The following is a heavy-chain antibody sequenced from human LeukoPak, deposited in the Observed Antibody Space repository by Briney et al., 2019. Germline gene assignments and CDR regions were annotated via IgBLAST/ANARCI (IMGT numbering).Heavy chain of an antibody. V-gene: IGHV3-23*01. CDR3: AKGTYCGGDCFAFFGY. J-gene: IGHJ4*02. Sequence: GGSLRLSCAASGFTFSSYAMSWVRQAPGKGLEWVSGISGSGGSTYYADSVKGRFTISRDSSKNTLYLQMNSLRAEDTAVYYCAKGTYCGGDCFAFFGYWGQGTLVTVSS. CDR2: ISGSGGST. CDR1: GFTFSSYA. D-gene: IGHD2-21*02.